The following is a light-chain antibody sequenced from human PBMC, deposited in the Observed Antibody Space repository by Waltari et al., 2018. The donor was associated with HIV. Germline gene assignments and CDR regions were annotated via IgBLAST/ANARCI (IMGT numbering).Light chain of an antibody. CDR3: SAWDYSLSARV. Sequence: QSARTLEASVSGTVGQKVTLSCTGDTTNIGAYAVGWYQQICHGAPKPVMFGDALPAGIPDRFSASKSGTTASLTISGLQPEDEADYYCSAWDYSLSARVFGGGTRLTVL. CDR1: TTNIGAYA. CDR2: GDA. J-gene: IGLJ3*02. V-gene: IGLV1-36*01.